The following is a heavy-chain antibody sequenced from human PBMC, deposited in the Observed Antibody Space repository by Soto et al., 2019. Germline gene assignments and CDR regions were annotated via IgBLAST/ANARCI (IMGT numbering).Heavy chain of an antibody. CDR1: GYTFTSYA. V-gene: IGHV1-3*01. CDR3: ARDSRGYSVSHDY. Sequence: QVQLVQSGAEVKKPGASVKVSCKASGYTFTSYAMPWVRQAPGQRLEWMGWINAGNGNTKYSQKFQGRVTSTRDTSASTGYMELSTLRSEDTAVYYCARDSRGYSVSHDYCGQGTLVTVSS. CDR2: INAGNGNT. J-gene: IGHJ4*02. D-gene: IGHD1-26*01.